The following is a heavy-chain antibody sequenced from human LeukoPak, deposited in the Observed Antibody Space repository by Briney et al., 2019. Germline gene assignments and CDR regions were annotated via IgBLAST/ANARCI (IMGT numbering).Heavy chain of an antibody. CDR3: ARELRTGPVNNPGDY. CDR2: INPNSSST. D-gene: IGHD1/OR15-1a*01. V-gene: IGHV1-2*02. Sequence: SVKVSCKASGYTFTGYYMHWVRQAPGQGLEWMGWINPNSSSTNYAQEFQGRVTMTRDTPISSAYMELSRLRSDYTTVYYRARELRTGPVNNPGDYWGQGTLVTVSS. J-gene: IGHJ4*02. CDR1: GYTFTGYY.